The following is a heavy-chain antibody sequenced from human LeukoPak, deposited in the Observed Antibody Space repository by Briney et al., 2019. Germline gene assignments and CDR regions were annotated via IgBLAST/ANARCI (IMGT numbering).Heavy chain of an antibody. CDR3: ARDLFGEYSFGS. J-gene: IGHJ4*02. D-gene: IGHD3-10*01. CDR1: GFTFTSYS. CDR2: ISSTSYI. V-gene: IGHV3-21*01. Sequence: GGTLRFSCEASGFTFTSYSVNWVHQAPGKGLEWVSSISSTSYIYYADSVKGRFTISRDNAKNSLYLQMNSLRAEGTAMYYCARDLFGEYSFGSWGQGTLVTVSS.